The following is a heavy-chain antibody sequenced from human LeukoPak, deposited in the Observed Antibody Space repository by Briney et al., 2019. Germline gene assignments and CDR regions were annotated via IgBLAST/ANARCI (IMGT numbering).Heavy chain of an antibody. CDR1: GFTFSSYG. CDR3: ARVVVINNSFDP. D-gene: IGHD3-22*01. Sequence: PGGSLRLSCAASGFTFSSYGMTWVRQAPGKGLEWVSDIRSSGGSTYYADSVKGRFTISRDNSKNMLYLQMNSLRVEDTAVYYCARVVVINNSFDPWGQGTLVTVSS. V-gene: IGHV3-23*01. J-gene: IGHJ5*02. CDR2: IRSSGGST.